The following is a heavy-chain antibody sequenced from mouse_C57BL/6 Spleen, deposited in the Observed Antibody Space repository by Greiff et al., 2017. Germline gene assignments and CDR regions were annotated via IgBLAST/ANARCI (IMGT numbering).Heavy chain of an antibody. CDR3: AREDYGAGSYFDY. CDR2: INYDGSST. J-gene: IGHJ2*01. V-gene: IGHV5-16*01. Sequence: DVKLVESEGGLVQPGSSMKLSCTASGFTFSDYYMAWVRQVPEKGLEWVANINYDGSSTYYLDSLKSRFIISRDNAKNILYLQMSSLKSEDTATYYCAREDYGAGSYFDYWGQGTTLTVSS. D-gene: IGHD1-2*01. CDR1: GFTFSDYY.